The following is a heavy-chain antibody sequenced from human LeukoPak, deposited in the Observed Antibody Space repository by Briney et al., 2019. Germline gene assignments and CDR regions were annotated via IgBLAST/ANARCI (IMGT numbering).Heavy chain of an antibody. CDR1: GFTFDDYT. J-gene: IGHJ4*02. D-gene: IGHD2-21*02. CDR3: AKDRGGDRVIDH. V-gene: IGHV3-43*02. Sequence: PGGSLRLSCAASGFTFDDYTMHWVRQPPGKGLEWVSLISGDGGTTYYADSVKGRFTISRDNSKNSLYLQMNSLRTEDTALYYCAKDRGGDRVIDHWGQGTLVTVSS. CDR2: ISGDGGTT.